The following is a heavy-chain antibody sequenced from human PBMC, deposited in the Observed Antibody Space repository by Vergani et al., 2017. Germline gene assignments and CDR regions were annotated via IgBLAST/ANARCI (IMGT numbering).Heavy chain of an antibody. D-gene: IGHD2/OR15-2a*01. J-gene: IGHJ4*02. CDR1: GFTFSSYG. Sequence: QVQLVESGGGVVQPGRSLRLSCAASGFTFSSYGMHWVRQAPGKGLEWVAVISYDGSNKYYADSVKGRFTISRDNSKNTVYLQMNSLKAEDRATYYCAREERSNTSPFVGDLGQGTLVTVSS. V-gene: IGHV3-30*03. CDR2: ISYDGSNK. CDR3: AREERSNTSPFVGD.